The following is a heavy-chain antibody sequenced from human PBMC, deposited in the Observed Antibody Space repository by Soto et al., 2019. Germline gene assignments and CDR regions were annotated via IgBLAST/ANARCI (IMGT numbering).Heavy chain of an antibody. CDR2: ISGSGDAT. V-gene: IGHV3-23*01. CDR1: GFTFNNYA. J-gene: IGHJ4*01. D-gene: IGHD3-9*01. CDR3: ANLGSDDWRYFHY. Sequence: EVQLLESGGGLAQPGGSLRLSCAASGFTFNNYAMTWVRQAPGKGLEWVSAISGSGDATYYADSARGRFTISRDNSKNTLHLQINSLRAEDTALYYCANLGSDDWRYFHYWGHGTLVTVSS.